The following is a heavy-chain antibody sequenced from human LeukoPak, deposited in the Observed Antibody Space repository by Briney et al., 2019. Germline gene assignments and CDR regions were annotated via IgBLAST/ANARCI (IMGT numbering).Heavy chain of an antibody. Sequence: PSETLSLTCTVSGASISPYYWTWIRQPPGKGPEWIGYIYSSGSTSYNPSLRGRVTMSIDTSMNQFSLKLTSVTAADTAVYYCAREKMTTITTIDYWGQGTLVTVSS. V-gene: IGHV4-59*12. CDR2: IYSSGST. J-gene: IGHJ4*02. CDR3: AREKMTTITTIDY. CDR1: GASISPYY. D-gene: IGHD4-11*01.